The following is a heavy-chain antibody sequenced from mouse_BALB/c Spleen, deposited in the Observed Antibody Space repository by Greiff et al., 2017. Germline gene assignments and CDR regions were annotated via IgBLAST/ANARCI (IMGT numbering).Heavy chain of an antibody. CDR2: ISYSGST. V-gene: IGHV3-2*02. CDR3: ATIYDGYVDY. Sequence: EVQLVESGPGLVKPSPSLSLTCTVTGYSITSDYAWYWIRQFPGNKLEWMGYISYSGSTSYNPSLKSRSSITRDTSKNQFFLQLNSVTTEDTATYYCATIYDGYVDYWGQGTPVTVSA. J-gene: IGHJ4*01. D-gene: IGHD2-3*01. CDR1: GYSITSDYA.